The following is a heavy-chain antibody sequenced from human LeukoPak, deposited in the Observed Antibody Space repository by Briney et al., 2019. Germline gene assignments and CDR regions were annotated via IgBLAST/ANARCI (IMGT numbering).Heavy chain of an antibody. J-gene: IGHJ4*02. CDR2: IIIISSYI. D-gene: IGHD3-22*01. CDR1: GFTFSSYS. V-gene: IGHV3-21*01. Sequence: PGGSLRLSCAASGFTFSSYSMNWVRQAPGKGRDWFSSIIIISSYIYYADSVKGRFTISRDNAKNSLYLQMNSLRAEDTAVYYCARAVYYYYDSSGYYRNYFDYWGQGTLVTVSS. CDR3: ARAVYYYYDSSGYYRNYFDY.